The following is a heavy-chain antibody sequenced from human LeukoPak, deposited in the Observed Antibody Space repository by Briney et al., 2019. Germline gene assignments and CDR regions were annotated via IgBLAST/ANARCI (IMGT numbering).Heavy chain of an antibody. J-gene: IGHJ4*02. CDR2: ITTSTTTI. CDR1: GFALSSYY. Sequence: GESLRLSCAASGFALSSYYMNWVRQTPGKRLEWVSLITTSTTTIEYADSVKGRFTISRDNARNSLYLEMNSLRDEDTAVYYCARQGPAGHLDHWGQGTLVTVSS. V-gene: IGHV3-48*02. CDR3: ARQGPAGHLDH. D-gene: IGHD6-13*01.